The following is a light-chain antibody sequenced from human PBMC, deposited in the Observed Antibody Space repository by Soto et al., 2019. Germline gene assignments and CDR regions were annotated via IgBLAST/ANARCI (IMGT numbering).Light chain of an antibody. CDR2: DAS. V-gene: IGKV3-11*01. Sequence: EIVLTQSPATLSLSPGDRATLSCRASQSVSSYLVWYQQKPGQAPRILIYDASNRATGIPARFSGSGSGTDFTLTISSLEPEDFAVYYCQQRYNGLTFGGVTKVEIK. CDR1: QSVSSY. CDR3: QQRYNGLT. J-gene: IGKJ4*01.